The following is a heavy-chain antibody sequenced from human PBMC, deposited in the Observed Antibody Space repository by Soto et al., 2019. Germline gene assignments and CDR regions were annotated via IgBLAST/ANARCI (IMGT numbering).Heavy chain of an antibody. CDR1: GFTFSSYA. Sequence: PGGSLRLSCAASGFTFSSYAMSWVRQAPGKGLEWVSAISGSGGSTYYADSVKGRFTISRDNSKNTLYLQMNSLRAEDTAVYYCAKVALHCSGGSCYDWGYYFDYWGQGTLVTVSS. D-gene: IGHD2-15*01. V-gene: IGHV3-23*01. CDR2: ISGSGGST. J-gene: IGHJ4*02. CDR3: AKVALHCSGGSCYDWGYYFDY.